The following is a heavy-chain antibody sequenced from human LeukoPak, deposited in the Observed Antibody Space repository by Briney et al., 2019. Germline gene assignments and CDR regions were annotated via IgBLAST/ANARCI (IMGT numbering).Heavy chain of an antibody. CDR1: GGSISSYF. CDR3: AREGGPYDSSHY. CDR2: IYTSGST. D-gene: IGHD3-22*01. J-gene: IGHJ4*02. Sequence: SETLSLTCTISGGSISSYFWSWIRQPAGKGLEWIGRIYTSGSTNYNPSLKSRVTMSVDTSKNQFSLMLSSVTAADTAVYYCAREGGPYDSSHYWGQGTLVTVSS. V-gene: IGHV4-4*07.